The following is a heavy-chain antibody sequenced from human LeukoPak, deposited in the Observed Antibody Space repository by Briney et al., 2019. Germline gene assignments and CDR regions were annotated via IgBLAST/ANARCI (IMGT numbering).Heavy chain of an antibody. J-gene: IGHJ3*02. V-gene: IGHV3-66*01. D-gene: IGHD3-22*01. CDR2: IYSGGST. CDR3: AKDTMIVVDDAFDI. CDR1: GFTVSSNY. Sequence: GGSLRLSCAASGFTVSSNYMSWVRQAPGKGLEWVSVIYSGGSTYYADSVKGRFTISRDNSKNTLYLQMNSLRAEDTAVYYCAKDTMIVVDDAFDIWGQGTMVTVSS.